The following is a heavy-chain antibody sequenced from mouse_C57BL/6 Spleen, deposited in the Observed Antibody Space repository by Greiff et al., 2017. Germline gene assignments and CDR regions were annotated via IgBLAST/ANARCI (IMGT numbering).Heavy chain of an antibody. CDR1: GYTFTSYW. CDR3: ARCDDGYYWFAY. J-gene: IGHJ3*01. V-gene: IGHV1-55*01. CDR2: IYPGSGST. Sequence: QLQQPGAELVKPGASVKMSCKASGYTFTSYWITWVKQRPGQGLEWIGDIYPGSGSTNYNEKFKSKATLTVDTSSSTAYMQLSSLTSEDSAVYYCARCDDGYYWFAYWGQGTLVTVSA. D-gene: IGHD2-3*01.